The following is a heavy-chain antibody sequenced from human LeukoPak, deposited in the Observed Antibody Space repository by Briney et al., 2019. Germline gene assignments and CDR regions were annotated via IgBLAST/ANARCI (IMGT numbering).Heavy chain of an antibody. CDR1: GFSFSDYY. CDR3: GRDHNGSPDY. J-gene: IGHJ4*02. D-gene: IGHD2-8*01. V-gene: IGHV3-11*01. CDR2: ISSSGSTI. Sequence: GGSLRLSCAASGFSFSDYYMSWIRQGPGKGLEWVSYISSSGSTIYYADSVKGRFTVSRDNAENLVYLQMNSLRAEDTAIYYCGRDHNGSPDYWGQGTLVTVSS.